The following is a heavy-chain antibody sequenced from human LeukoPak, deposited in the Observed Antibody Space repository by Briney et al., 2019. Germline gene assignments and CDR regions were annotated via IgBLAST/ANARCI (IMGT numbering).Heavy chain of an antibody. D-gene: IGHD4-17*01. CDR2: IYYSGST. CDR1: GGSISSYY. J-gene: IGHJ5*02. Sequence: SETLSLTCTVSGGSISSYYWSWIRQPPGKGLEWIGYIYYSGSTNYNPSLKSRVTISVDTSKNQFSLKLSSVTAADTAVYYCARITGAAYGDSNWFDPWGQATLVTVSS. V-gene: IGHV4-59*01. CDR3: ARITGAAYGDSNWFDP.